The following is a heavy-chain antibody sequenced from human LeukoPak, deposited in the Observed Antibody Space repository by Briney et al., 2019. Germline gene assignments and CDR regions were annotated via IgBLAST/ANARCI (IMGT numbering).Heavy chain of an antibody. V-gene: IGHV4-59*01. CDR3: ARGGPYYYYGMDV. J-gene: IGHJ6*02. CDR1: GGSISTYY. CDR2: IYYTGTT. Sequence: SETLSLTCTVSGGSISTYYWSWIRQPPGKGLEWIGYIYYTGTTNYNPSLKSRVTISVDTSKNQFSLKLRPVTAADTAVYYCARGGPYYYYGMDVWGQGTTVTVSS. D-gene: IGHD6-25*01.